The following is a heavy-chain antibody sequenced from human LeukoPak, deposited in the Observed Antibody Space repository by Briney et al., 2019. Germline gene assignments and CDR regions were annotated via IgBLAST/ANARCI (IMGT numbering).Heavy chain of an antibody. CDR3: ARDPVAFDY. CDR1: GFTFSSYS. D-gene: IGHD5-12*01. CDR2: ISSSSSYI. J-gene: IGHJ4*02. V-gene: IGHV3-21*01. Sequence: SGGSLRLSCAASGFTFSSYSMNWVRQAPGKGLEWVSSISSSSSYIYYADSVKGVFTISRDNANNSLYLQMNSLRAEDTAVYYCARDPVAFDYWGQGTLVTVSS.